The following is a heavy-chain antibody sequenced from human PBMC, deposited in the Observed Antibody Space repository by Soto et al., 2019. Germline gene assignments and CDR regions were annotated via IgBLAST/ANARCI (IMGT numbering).Heavy chain of an antibody. D-gene: IGHD2-15*01. CDR3: ARGVLGYCSGGSCYSPYNWFDP. CDR2: IYYSGST. V-gene: IGHV4-31*03. Sequence: SETLSLTCTVSGGSISSGGYYWSWIRQHPGKGLEWIGYIYYSGSTYYNPSLKSRVTISVDTSKNQFSLKLSSVTAADTAVYYCARGVLGYCSGGSCYSPYNWFDPWGQGTLVTVSS. J-gene: IGHJ5*02. CDR1: GGSISSGGYY.